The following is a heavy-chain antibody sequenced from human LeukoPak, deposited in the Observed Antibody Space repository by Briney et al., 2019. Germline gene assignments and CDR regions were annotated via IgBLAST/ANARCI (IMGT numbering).Heavy chain of an antibody. J-gene: IGHJ3*02. CDR2: IKQDGSEK. Sequence: PGGSLRLSCAASGFTFSTYAMSWVRQAPGKGLEWVANIKQDGSEKYYVDSVKGRFTISRDNAKNSLYLQMNSLRAEDTAVYYCARDPNYYDSSGYYRDAFDIWGQGTMVTVSS. CDR3: ARDPNYYDSSGYYRDAFDI. V-gene: IGHV3-7*03. D-gene: IGHD3-22*01. CDR1: GFTFSTYA.